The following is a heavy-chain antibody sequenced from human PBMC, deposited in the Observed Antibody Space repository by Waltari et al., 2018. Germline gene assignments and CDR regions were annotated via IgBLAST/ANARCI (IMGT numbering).Heavy chain of an antibody. V-gene: IGHV4-34*01. CDR2: INHSGTT. J-gene: IGHJ6*02. CDR1: GGSFSGYY. Sequence: QVQLQQWGAGLLKPSETLSLTCAVYGGSFSGYYWSWIRQPPGKGLEWIGEINHSGTTNDNPALKSRVTISVDTSKNQFSLKLSSVTAADTAVYYCARGRVRGGYYYYGMDVWGQGTTVTVSS. D-gene: IGHD2-15*01. CDR3: ARGRVRGGYYYYGMDV.